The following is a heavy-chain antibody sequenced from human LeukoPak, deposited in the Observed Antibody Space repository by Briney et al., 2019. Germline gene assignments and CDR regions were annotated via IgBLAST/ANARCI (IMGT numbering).Heavy chain of an antibody. CDR3: ARTMTNGVWVLWWFDP. J-gene: IGHJ5*02. D-gene: IGHD2-8*01. CDR1: GYTFTSYG. V-gene: IGHV1-18*01. CDR2: ISAYNGNT. Sequence: EASVKVSCKTSGYTFTSYGISWVRQAPGQGLEWMGWISAYNGNTNYAQKLQGRVIMTTDTSTSTAYMELRSLRSDDTAVYYCARTMTNGVWVLWWFDPWGQGTLVTVSS.